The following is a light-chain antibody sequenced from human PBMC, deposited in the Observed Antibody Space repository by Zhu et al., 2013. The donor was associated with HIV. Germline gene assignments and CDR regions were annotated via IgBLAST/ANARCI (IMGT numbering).Light chain of an antibody. Sequence: DIVMTQSPLSLPVTPGEAASISCRSSQSLLFRSGYNYLSWYLQKPGQSPQLLIYLASTRASGVPARFSGSGSGTDFTLTIGRVEAEDVGVYYCMQTLQTPCSFGQGTRLEIK. J-gene: IGKJ2*04. CDR3: MQTLQTPCS. CDR1: QSLLFRSGYNY. V-gene: IGKV2-28*01. CDR2: LAS.